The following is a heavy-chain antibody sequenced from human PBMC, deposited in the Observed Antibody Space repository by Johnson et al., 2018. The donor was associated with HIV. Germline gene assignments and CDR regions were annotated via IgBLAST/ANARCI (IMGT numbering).Heavy chain of an antibody. V-gene: IGHV3-30*18. J-gene: IGHJ3*02. CDR1: GFTFSSYG. CDR3: AKGFGASSGAFDI. CDR2: ISYDGSNK. Sequence: QVQLVESGGGVVQPGRSLRLSCAASGFTFSSYGMHWVRQAPGKGREWVAVISYDGSNKYYADPVKGRFTISSDNSKNTLYLQMNSLGAEDTAVSYCAKGFGASSGAFDIWGQGTVVTVSS. D-gene: IGHD1-26*01.